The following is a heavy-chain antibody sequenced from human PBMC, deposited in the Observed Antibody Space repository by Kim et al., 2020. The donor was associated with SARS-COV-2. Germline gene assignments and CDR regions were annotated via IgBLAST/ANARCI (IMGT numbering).Heavy chain of an antibody. CDR3: ARKQYYYDSTYYFDY. V-gene: IGHV1-46*01. CDR2: INPSGGST. CDR1: GYTFTSYY. Sequence: ASVKVSCKASGYTFTSYYMHWVRQAPGQGLEWMGIINPSGGSTSYAQKFQGRVTMTRDTSTSTVYMELSSLRSEDTAVYYCARKQYYYDSTYYFDYWGQGTLVTVSS. D-gene: IGHD3-22*01. J-gene: IGHJ4*02.